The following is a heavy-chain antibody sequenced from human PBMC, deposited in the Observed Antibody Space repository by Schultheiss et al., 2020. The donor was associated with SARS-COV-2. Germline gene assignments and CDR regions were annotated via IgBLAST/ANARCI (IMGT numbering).Heavy chain of an antibody. J-gene: IGHJ4*02. CDR3: ARDYDILTGPSGDAV. V-gene: IGHV4-39*07. Sequence: SQTLSLTCTVSGGSISSSSYYWGWIRQPPGKGLEWIGSISYSGSTYYNPSLKSRVTISVDTSKNQFSLKLSSVTAADTAVYYCARDYDILTGPSGDAVWGQGTLVTVSS. D-gene: IGHD3-9*01. CDR1: GGSISSSSYY. CDR2: ISYSGST.